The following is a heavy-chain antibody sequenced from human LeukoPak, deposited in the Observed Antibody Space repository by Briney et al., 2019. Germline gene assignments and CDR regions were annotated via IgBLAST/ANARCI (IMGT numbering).Heavy chain of an antibody. CDR2: ISGSGGST. CDR3: AKGLTVNDAFDI. Sequence: SGGSLRLSCAASGFTFSSYAMSWVRQAPGKGLEWVSAISGSGGSTYYADSVKGRFTISRDNSKNTLYLQMNSLRAEDTAVYYCAKGLTVNDAFDIWGQGTMATVSS. V-gene: IGHV3-23*01. D-gene: IGHD4-17*01. J-gene: IGHJ3*02. CDR1: GFTFSSYA.